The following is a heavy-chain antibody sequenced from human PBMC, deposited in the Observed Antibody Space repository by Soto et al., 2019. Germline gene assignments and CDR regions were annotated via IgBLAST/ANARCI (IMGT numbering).Heavy chain of an antibody. CDR2: INSGGTVA. J-gene: IGHJ4*02. D-gene: IGHD3-16*02. CDR1: GFTYESYA. CDR3: AISTGGFGGLFVVPSDY. V-gene: IGHV3-23*01. Sequence: EVQLLESGGGLVQPGGSLRLSCAASGFTYESYAMSWVRQAPGKWREWVSGINSGGTVAHYADSVKGRFAISRDNSKNTLSLEMNSLRADDTGLYYCAISTGGFGGLFVVPSDYWGQGTLVTVSS.